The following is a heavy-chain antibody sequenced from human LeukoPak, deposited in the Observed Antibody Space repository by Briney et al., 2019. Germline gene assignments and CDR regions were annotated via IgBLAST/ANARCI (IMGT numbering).Heavy chain of an antibody. D-gene: IGHD6-19*01. CDR1: RFTFSSYW. J-gene: IGHJ4*02. CDR3: ARSVYSSGWLYYFDY. CDR2: IKQDGSEK. V-gene: IGHV3-7*01. Sequence: GGSLRLSCAASRFTFSSYWMSWVSQAPGKGLEWVANIKQDGSEKYYVDSVKGRFTISRDNAKNSLYLQMNSLRAEDTAVYYCARSVYSSGWLYYFDYWGQGTLVTVSS.